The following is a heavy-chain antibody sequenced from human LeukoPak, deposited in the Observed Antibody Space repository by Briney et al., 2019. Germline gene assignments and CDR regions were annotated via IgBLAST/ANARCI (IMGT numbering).Heavy chain of an antibody. Sequence: SETLSLTCTLSGGSLSSSSYYWGWIRHPPGSGLEWLGCIFYSGSTYNHPSLRTRVTISGDKSKNQFSLKMTSVTAADTAVYYCARGIVAAMRGAFDIWGEGTMVTVSS. V-gene: IGHV4-39*07. CDR1: GGSLSSSSYY. J-gene: IGHJ3*02. D-gene: IGHD5-12*01. CDR2: IFYSGST. CDR3: ARGIVAAMRGAFDI.